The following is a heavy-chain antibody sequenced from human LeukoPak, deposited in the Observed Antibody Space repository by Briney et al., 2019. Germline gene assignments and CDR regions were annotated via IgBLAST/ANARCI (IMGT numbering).Heavy chain of an antibody. V-gene: IGHV4-34*01. D-gene: IGHD3-10*01. CDR3: ARGGLTDGSGSYYVDY. Sequence: SETLSLTCAVYGGSFSGYYWSWTRQPPGKGLEWIGEINHSGSTNYNPSLKSRVTISVDTSKNQFSLKLSSVTAADTAVYYCARGGLTDGSGSYYVDYWGQGTLVTVSS. CDR2: INHSGST. CDR1: GGSFSGYY. J-gene: IGHJ4*02.